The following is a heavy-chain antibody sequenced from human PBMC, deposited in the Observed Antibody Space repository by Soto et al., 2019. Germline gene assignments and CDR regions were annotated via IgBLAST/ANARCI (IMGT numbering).Heavy chain of an antibody. V-gene: IGHV3-23*01. CDR1: GFTFSSYA. CDR2: ISVSGCST. Sequence: GGSLRLSCAASGFTFSSYAMSWVRQAPGKGLEWVSAISVSGCSTYYADSVNGRFTIPKKNSKNTLYLKMNGLRAEDRAFFSCGKNPFFTPAPAGDYGGRETRVPVSS. J-gene: IGHJ4*02. CDR3: GKNPFFTPAPAGDY. D-gene: IGHD3-10*01.